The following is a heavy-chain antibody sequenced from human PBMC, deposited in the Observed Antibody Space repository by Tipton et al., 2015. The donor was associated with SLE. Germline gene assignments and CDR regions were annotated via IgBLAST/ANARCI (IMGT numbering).Heavy chain of an antibody. J-gene: IGHJ4*02. V-gene: IGHV3-15*01. CDR3: TEKHGRSGYYSY. CDR1: GFTFSNAW. D-gene: IGHD3-3*01. Sequence: SLRLSCAASGFTFSNAWMSWVRQAPGKGLEWVGRIKSKTDGGTTDYAAPVKGRFTISRDDSKNTLYLQMNSLKTEDTAVYYCTEKHGRSGYYSYWGQGTLVTVSS. CDR2: IKSKTDGGTT.